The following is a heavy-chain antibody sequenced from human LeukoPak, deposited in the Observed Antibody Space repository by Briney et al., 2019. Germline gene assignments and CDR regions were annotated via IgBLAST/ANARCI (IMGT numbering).Heavy chain of an antibody. CDR3: AKEVGVLGMPLFDY. D-gene: IGHD3-3*01. CDR1: GFTFSSYA. J-gene: IGHJ4*01. CDR2: ISSSDSST. V-gene: IGHV3-23*01. Sequence: GGSLRLSCAASGFTFSSYAMSWVRQAPGEGLEWISGISSSDSSTYYADSVKGRFTISRDNSKNTLYLQMNSLRVEDTAVYFCAKEVGVLGMPLFDYWGHGTLVTVCS.